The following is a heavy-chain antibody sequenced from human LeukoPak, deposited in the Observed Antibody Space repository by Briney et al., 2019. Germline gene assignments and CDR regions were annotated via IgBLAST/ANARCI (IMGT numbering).Heavy chain of an antibody. D-gene: IGHD6-19*01. Sequence: GGSLRLSCAASGFTVSDYYMSWIRQAPGKGLEWVSSMSYDGGPTYYADSVKGRFTISRDNAKNTLYLQMNSLRAEDTAVYYCSGALYSSGWHYFDYWGQGTLVTVSS. J-gene: IGHJ4*02. V-gene: IGHV3-11*04. CDR2: MSYDGGPT. CDR3: SGALYSSGWHYFDY. CDR1: GFTVSDYY.